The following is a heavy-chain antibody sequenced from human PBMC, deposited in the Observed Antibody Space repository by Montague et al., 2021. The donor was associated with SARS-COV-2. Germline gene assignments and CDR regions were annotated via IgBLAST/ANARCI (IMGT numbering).Heavy chain of an antibody. J-gene: IGHJ5*01. V-gene: IGHV4-34*01. CDR2: INDSGST. CDR1: GGSFSGYY. CDR3: ASLTLGYCISTSCYSDWFDP. Sequence: SETLSLTCAVYGGSFSGYYWSWIRQPPGKGLEWIGEINDSGSTNYNPSLKSRVTISVDTSKNQFSLKLSSVTAADTAVYYCASLTLGYCISTSCYSDWFDPWGQGTMVTVSS. D-gene: IGHD2-2*01.